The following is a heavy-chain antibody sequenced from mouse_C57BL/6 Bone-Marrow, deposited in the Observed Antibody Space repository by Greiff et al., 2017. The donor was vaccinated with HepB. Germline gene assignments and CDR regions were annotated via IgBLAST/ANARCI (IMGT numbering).Heavy chain of an antibody. CDR2: IHPNSGST. V-gene: IGHV1-64*01. Sequence: VQLQQPGAELVKPGASVKLSCKASGYTFTSYWMHWVKQRPGQGLEWIGMIHPNSGSTNYNEKFKSKATLTVDKSSSTAYMQLSSLTSEDSAVYYCARSDYNDGWYFDVWGTGTTVTVSS. CDR1: GYTFTSYW. D-gene: IGHD1-1*01. J-gene: IGHJ1*03. CDR3: ARSDYNDGWYFDV.